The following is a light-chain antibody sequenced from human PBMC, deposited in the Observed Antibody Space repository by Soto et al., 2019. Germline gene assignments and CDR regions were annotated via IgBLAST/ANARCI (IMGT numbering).Light chain of an antibody. J-gene: IGLJ2*01. V-gene: IGLV2-14*01. CDR2: EVS. CDR1: SSDVGGYNY. Sequence: QSALTQPASVSGSPGQSITMSCTGTSSDVGGYNYVSWYQHHPGKAPKLMIYEVSNRPSGVSNRFSGSKSGNTASLTISGLQAEDEADYYCTSYTSSTTLVFGGGTKLTFL. CDR3: TSYTSSTTLV.